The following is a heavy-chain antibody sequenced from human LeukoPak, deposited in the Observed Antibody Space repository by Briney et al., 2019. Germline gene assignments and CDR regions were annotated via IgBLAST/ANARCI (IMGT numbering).Heavy chain of an antibody. CDR2: ISAYNGNT. CDR1: GYTFTSYG. Sequence: ASVKVSYKASGYTFTSYGISWVRQAPGQGLEWMGWISAYNGNTNYAQKLQGRVTMTTDTSTSTAYMELRSLRSDDTAVYYCARAVSAGDWFDPWGQRTLVTVSS. CDR3: ARAVSAGDWFDP. V-gene: IGHV1-18*01. J-gene: IGHJ5*02. D-gene: IGHD3-10*01.